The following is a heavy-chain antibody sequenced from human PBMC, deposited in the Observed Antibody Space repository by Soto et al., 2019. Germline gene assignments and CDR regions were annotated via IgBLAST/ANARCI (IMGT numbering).Heavy chain of an antibody. CDR3: AVDGGNACWYFDH. J-gene: IGHJ2*01. V-gene: IGHV1-8*01. D-gene: IGHD2-15*01. CDR1: GYTFTSYD. CDR2: MNPNSGNT. Sequence: QVQLVQSGAEVKKPGASVKVSCKASGYTFTSYDINWVRQATGQGLEWMGWMNPNSGNTGYAEKFQGRVTMTRNTSISTADMERSCRRCEGGAMCDGAVDGGNACWYFDHWGSGTLVTVCS.